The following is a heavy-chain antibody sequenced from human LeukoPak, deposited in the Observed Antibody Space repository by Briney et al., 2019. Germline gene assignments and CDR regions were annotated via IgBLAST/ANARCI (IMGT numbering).Heavy chain of an antibody. Sequence: PGGSLRLSCAASGFTFGSYAMPWVRQAPGKGLEWVAVISYDGSNKYYADSVKGRFTISRDNSKNTLYLQMNSLRAEDTAVYYCARESPPYSSSWYYFDYWGQGTLVTVSS. D-gene: IGHD6-13*01. J-gene: IGHJ4*02. V-gene: IGHV3-30-3*01. CDR3: ARESPPYSSSWYYFDY. CDR1: GFTFGSYA. CDR2: ISYDGSNK.